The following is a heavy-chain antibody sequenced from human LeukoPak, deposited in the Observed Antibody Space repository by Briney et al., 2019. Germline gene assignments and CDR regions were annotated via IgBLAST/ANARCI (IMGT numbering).Heavy chain of an antibody. CDR2: IYYSGST. Sequence: ASQTLSLTCTVSGGSISSGDYYWSCIRQPPGKGLERIGYIYYSGSTYYNPSLKSRVTISVDTSKNQFSLKLSSVTAADTAVYYCASQYYYDSSGYYPFDYWGQGTLVTVSS. J-gene: IGHJ4*02. V-gene: IGHV4-30-4*01. CDR3: ASQYYYDSSGYYPFDY. CDR1: GGSISSGDYY. D-gene: IGHD3-22*01.